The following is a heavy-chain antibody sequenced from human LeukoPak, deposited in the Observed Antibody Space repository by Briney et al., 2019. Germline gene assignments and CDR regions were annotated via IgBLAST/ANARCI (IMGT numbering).Heavy chain of an antibody. V-gene: IGHV3-48*04. CDR1: GFHFSDYS. CDR3: ARDDKWGFDY. CDR2: FDDRNGAAST. D-gene: IGHD1-26*01. J-gene: IGHJ4*02. Sequence: GGSLRLSCEVSGFHFSDYSMNWVRQAPGKGLEWISYFDDRNGAASTSYADSVKGRFIISRYAAKNSLFLQMNSLTAEDTAVYYCARDDKWGFDYWGQGTLVTVSS.